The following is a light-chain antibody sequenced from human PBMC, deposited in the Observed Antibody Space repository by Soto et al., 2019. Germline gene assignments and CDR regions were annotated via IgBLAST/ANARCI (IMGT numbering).Light chain of an antibody. CDR3: QQYDTSLWT. Sequence: DIQMTQSPSTLSASVGDRVTVTCRASQDIGSWLAWYQQKPGQAPTLLIFDASNLEDGVPSRFSAGGSGTEFTLTLTSLQPDDFASYYCQQYDTSLWTFGQGTKVEVK. J-gene: IGKJ1*01. CDR1: QDIGSW. V-gene: IGKV1-5*01. CDR2: DAS.